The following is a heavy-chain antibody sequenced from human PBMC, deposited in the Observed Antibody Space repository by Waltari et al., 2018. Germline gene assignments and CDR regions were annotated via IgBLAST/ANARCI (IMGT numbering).Heavy chain of an antibody. CDR3: ARAQERRDAFDF. CDR2: VFTSGRT. V-gene: IGHV4-4*07. Sequence: QVQLQESGPGLVKPSETLSLTCTVSGGSMSNNYWNWIRQPAGKGLESIGRVFTSGRTNYNPSLNSRVTMSIDTSKGQFSLELTSVTAADTAIYYCARAQERRDAFDFWGKGTMVTVSS. J-gene: IGHJ3*01. D-gene: IGHD1-1*01. CDR1: GGSMSNNY.